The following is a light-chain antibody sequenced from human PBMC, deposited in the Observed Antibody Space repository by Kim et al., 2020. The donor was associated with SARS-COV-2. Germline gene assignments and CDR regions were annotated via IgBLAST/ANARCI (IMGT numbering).Light chain of an antibody. CDR2: GYN. J-gene: IGLJ3*02. CDR3: QSYDNSLSVWV. V-gene: IGLV1-40*01. CDR1: TSNIEARYD. Sequence: VPISCTGTTSNIEARYDVHGYQHLPGTAPKLLIYGYNNRPSGVPARFSCSKSGTSASLAITGLQAEDEADYYCQSYDNSLSVWVFGGGTQLTVL.